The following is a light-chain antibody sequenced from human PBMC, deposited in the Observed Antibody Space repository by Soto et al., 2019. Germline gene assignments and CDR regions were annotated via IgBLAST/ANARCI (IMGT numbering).Light chain of an antibody. V-gene: IGKV1-12*01. CDR2: AGS. CDR1: QGVTNW. Sequence: DIQMTQSPSSVSASVGDRVSITCRASQGVTNWVAWYQQKPGNAPKLLIYAGSSLESVVPSRFSGSGFGTDFTLTISSLQPEDFASYYCQQTGFFPWTFGQGTKVEIK. J-gene: IGKJ1*01. CDR3: QQTGFFPWT.